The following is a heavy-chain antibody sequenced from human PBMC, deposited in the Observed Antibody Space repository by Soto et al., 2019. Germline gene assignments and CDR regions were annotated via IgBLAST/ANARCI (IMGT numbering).Heavy chain of an antibody. CDR2: IYWDDDK. Sequence: QITLKESGPTLVKPTQTLTLTCTFSGFSFNTTGVGVGWIRQPPGKALEWLAIIYWDDDKRYSPSLKSRLTITKDTSKNQVVLTMTNMDPVDTATYFCAQRAVLCSGGTCYSHPFDSWGQGTLVTVSS. D-gene: IGHD2-15*01. CDR1: GFSFNTTGVG. CDR3: AQRAVLCSGGTCYSHPFDS. J-gene: IGHJ4*02. V-gene: IGHV2-5*02.